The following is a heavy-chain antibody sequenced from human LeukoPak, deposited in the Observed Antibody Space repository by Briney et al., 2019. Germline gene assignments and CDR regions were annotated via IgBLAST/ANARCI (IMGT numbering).Heavy chain of an antibody. Sequence: PGGSLRLSCAASGFTFSSYGMHWVRQAPGKGLEWVAVISYDGSNKYYADSVKGRFTISRDNSKNTLYLQMNSLRAEDTAVYYCAKEKAYDFWSGYLVYWGQGTLVTVSS. CDR2: ISYDGSNK. CDR1: GFTFSSYG. D-gene: IGHD3-3*01. J-gene: IGHJ4*02. V-gene: IGHV3-30*18. CDR3: AKEKAYDFWSGYLVY.